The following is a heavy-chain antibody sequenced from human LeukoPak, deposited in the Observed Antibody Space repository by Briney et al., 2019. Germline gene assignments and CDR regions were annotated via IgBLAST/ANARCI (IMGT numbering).Heavy chain of an antibody. CDR2: IYSGGTT. Sequence: GGSLRLSCAASGFIFRNYWMHWVRQAPGKGLEWVSVIYSGGTTYYADSVKGRFTISRDNPKNTLCLQMNSLRAEDTAVYYCARARAGAGTFLFDYWGQGTLVTVSS. D-gene: IGHD6-13*01. CDR3: ARARAGAGTFLFDY. V-gene: IGHV3-53*01. J-gene: IGHJ4*02. CDR1: GFIFRNYW.